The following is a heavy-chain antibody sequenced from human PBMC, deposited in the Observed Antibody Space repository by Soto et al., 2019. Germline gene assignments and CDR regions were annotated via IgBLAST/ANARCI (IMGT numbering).Heavy chain of an antibody. CDR2: ISGSGVST. V-gene: IGHV3-23*01. CDR1: GFTFSSYA. CDR3: AKDRQGSYFDY. Sequence: GGSLRLSCAASGFTFSSYAMNWVRQAPGKGLECVSTISGSGVSTYYADSVKGRFTISRDNSKNTLYLQMNSLRAEDTAVYYCAKDRQGSYFDYWGQGTLVTVSS. J-gene: IGHJ4*02. D-gene: IGHD1-26*01.